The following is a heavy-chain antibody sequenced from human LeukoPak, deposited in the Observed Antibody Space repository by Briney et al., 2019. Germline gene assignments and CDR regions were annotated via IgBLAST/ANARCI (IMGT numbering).Heavy chain of an antibody. CDR2: INTKSDSK. J-gene: IGHJ4*01. CDR3: ARDLYKVTEPLDDC. V-gene: IGHV3-21*06. Sequence: SGGSLRLSCVASGFTFSSYGMNWVRQAPGKGLEWVSYINTKSDSKYYVDSVKGRFTISRDNAKNSLFLQMNSLRVEDTAVYYCARDLYKVTEPLDDCWGQGTLVTVSS. D-gene: IGHD2-21*02. CDR1: GFTFSSYG.